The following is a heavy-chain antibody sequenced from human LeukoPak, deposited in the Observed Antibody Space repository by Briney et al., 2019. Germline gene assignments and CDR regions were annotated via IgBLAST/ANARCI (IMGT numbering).Heavy chain of an antibody. CDR3: ARDRIGCSSTSCPFDY. CDR2: ISAYNGNT. Sequence: ASVKVSCKASGYTFTSYGISWVRQAPGQVLEWMGWISAYNGNTNYAQKLQGRVTMTTDTSTSTAYMELRSLRSDDTAVYYCARDRIGCSSTSCPFDYWGQGTLVTVSS. J-gene: IGHJ4*02. V-gene: IGHV1-18*01. D-gene: IGHD2-2*01. CDR1: GYTFTSYG.